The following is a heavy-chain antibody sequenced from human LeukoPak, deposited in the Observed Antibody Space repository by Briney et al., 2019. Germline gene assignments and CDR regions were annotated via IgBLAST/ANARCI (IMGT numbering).Heavy chain of an antibody. CDR1: GFTFSSYA. Sequence: GRSLRLSCAASGFTFSSYAMHWVRQAPGKGLEWVAVISYDGSNKYYADSVKGRFTISRDNSKNTLYLQMNSLRAEDTAVYYCARDKGGSCSGGSCYWYYFDYWGQGTLVTVSS. D-gene: IGHD2-15*01. CDR2: ISYDGSNK. V-gene: IGHV3-30*04. J-gene: IGHJ4*02. CDR3: ARDKGGSCSGGSCYWYYFDY.